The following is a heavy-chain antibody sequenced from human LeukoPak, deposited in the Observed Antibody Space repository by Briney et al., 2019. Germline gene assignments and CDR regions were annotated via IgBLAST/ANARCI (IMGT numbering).Heavy chain of an antibody. Sequence: PETLSLTCTVAGDSISSSSYYWDWIRQPPGKGLEWIGDIYNSGSTYYNPSLKSRVTLSVDTSKNQFSLKLSSVTAADTAVYYCARDNYGDYDYWGQGTLVTVSS. CDR1: GDSISSSSYY. CDR3: ARDNYGDYDY. V-gene: IGHV4-39*07. J-gene: IGHJ4*02. D-gene: IGHD4-17*01. CDR2: IYNSGST.